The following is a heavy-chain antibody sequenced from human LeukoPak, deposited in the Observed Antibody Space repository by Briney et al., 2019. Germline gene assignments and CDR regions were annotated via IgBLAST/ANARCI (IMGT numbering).Heavy chain of an antibody. Sequence: GASVKVSCKASGYTFTSYDISWVRQAPGQGLEWMGWISAYNGNTNYAQKLQGRVTMTTDTSTSTAYMELRSLRSDDTAVYYCASISNWASEHAFDIWGQGTMVTVSS. CDR3: ASISNWASEHAFDI. V-gene: IGHV1-18*01. CDR2: ISAYNGNT. D-gene: IGHD7-27*01. J-gene: IGHJ3*02. CDR1: GYTFTSYD.